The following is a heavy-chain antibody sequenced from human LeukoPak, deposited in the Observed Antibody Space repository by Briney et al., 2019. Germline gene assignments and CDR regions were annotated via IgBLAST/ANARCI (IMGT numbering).Heavy chain of an antibody. CDR1: GFTFSGYW. Sequence: GGSLRLSCAASGFTFSGYWMHWVRQVPGKGPVWVSRINSEGSSTTYADSVKGRFTIPRDNAKNTLYLQMNSLRAEDTAVYYCARGPAANSGRSYVGDYWGQGTLVTVSS. CDR2: INSEGSST. V-gene: IGHV3-74*01. CDR3: ARGPAANSGRSYVGDY. D-gene: IGHD1-26*01. J-gene: IGHJ4*02.